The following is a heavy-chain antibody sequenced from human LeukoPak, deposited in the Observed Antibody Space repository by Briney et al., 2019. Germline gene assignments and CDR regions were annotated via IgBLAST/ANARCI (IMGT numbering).Heavy chain of an antibody. CDR1: GGSISSYY. Sequence: PSETLSLTCTVPGGSISSYYWSWIRQPPGKGLEWIGYIYYSGSTNYNPSLKSRVTISVDTSKNQFSLKLSSVTAADTAVYYCARVIWSGYYFHYYYMDVWGKGTTVTVSS. D-gene: IGHD3-3*01. CDR2: IYYSGST. CDR3: ARVIWSGYYFHYYYMDV. V-gene: IGHV4-59*01. J-gene: IGHJ6*03.